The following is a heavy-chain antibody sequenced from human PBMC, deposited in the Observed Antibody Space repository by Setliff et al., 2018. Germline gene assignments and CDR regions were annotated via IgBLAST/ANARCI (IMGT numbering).Heavy chain of an antibody. J-gene: IGHJ4*02. V-gene: IGHV3-53*01. CDR2: IYSDGNT. D-gene: IGHD2-15*01. Sequence: PGESLKISCAASGFTVSSNYMNWVRQAPGKGLEWVSVIYSDGNTYYADSVKGRFTISRDNSNNTLYLQMNSLRADDTAVYYCARGSGDHCSGASCCFLHWGQGSLVTVSS. CDR1: GFTVSSNY. CDR3: ARGSGDHCSGASCCFLH.